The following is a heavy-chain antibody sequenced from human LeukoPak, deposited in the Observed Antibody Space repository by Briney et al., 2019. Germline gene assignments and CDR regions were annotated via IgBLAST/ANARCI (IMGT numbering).Heavy chain of an antibody. CDR3: ARGLRKYSSSSSPVY. V-gene: IGHV4-34*01. J-gene: IGHJ4*02. CDR2: INHSGST. D-gene: IGHD6-6*01. CDR1: GGSFSGYY. Sequence: PSETLSLTCAVYGGSFSGYYWSWIRQPPGKGLEWIGEINHSGSTNYNPSLKSRVTISVDTSKNQFSLKLSSVTAADTAVYYCARGLRKYSSSSSPVYWGQGTLVTVCS.